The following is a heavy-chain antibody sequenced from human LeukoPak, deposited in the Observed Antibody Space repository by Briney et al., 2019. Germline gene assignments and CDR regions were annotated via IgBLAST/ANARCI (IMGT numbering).Heavy chain of an antibody. J-gene: IGHJ4*02. V-gene: IGHV3-30*04. Sequence: PGGSLRLSCAASGFTFSSYAMHWVRQAPGKGLEWVAVISYDKSHKYYADSVKGQFTISRDNSKNTLYLQMNSLRAEDTAVYYCARDTISFQIEKATIPLAYWGQGTLVTVSS. CDR2: ISYDKSHK. D-gene: IGHD5-24*01. CDR3: ARDTISFQIEKATIPLAY. CDR1: GFTFSSYA.